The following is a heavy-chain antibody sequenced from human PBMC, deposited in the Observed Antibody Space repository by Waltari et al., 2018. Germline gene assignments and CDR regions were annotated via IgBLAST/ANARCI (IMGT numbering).Heavy chain of an antibody. J-gene: IGHJ4*02. CDR2: IRYDGSNK. CDR1: GFTFSSYG. D-gene: IGHD6-6*01. Sequence: QVQLVESGGGVVQPGGSLRLSCAASGFTFSSYGMQWVRQAPGKGLEWVAFIRYDGSNKYYADSVKGRFTISRDNSKNTLYLQMNSLRAEDTAVYYCAKGGQLGRIALDYWGQGTLVTVSS. V-gene: IGHV3-30*02. CDR3: AKGGQLGRIALDY.